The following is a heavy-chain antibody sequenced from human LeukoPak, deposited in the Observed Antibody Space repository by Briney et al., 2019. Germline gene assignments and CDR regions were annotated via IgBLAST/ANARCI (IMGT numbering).Heavy chain of an antibody. V-gene: IGHV1-2*02. CDR2: INPNSGGT. CDR3: ARDRADAFDI. CDR1: GYTFTGYY. Sequence: GASVKVSCKASGYTFTGYYMHWVRQAPGQGLEWMGWINPNSGGTNYAQKFRGRVTMTRDTSITTAYMEVSRLRSDDTAVYYCARDRADAFDIWGQGTLVTVSS. J-gene: IGHJ3*02.